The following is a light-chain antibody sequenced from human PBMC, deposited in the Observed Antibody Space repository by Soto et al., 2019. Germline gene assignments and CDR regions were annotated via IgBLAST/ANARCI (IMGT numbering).Light chain of an antibody. CDR1: QSVSSN. V-gene: IGKV3-15*01. CDR2: GAS. CDR3: QQYNNWLPWT. Sequence: EIVMTQSPATLSVSPGERATLSCRASQSVSSNLAWYQQKAGQAPRLLIYGASTRATGIPARFSGSGSGTEFTLTISSLQSEDFAVYYCQQYNNWLPWTFGQGTKVEIK. J-gene: IGKJ1*01.